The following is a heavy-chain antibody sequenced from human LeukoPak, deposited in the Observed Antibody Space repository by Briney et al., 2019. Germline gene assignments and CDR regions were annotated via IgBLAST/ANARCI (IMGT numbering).Heavy chain of an antibody. CDR3: AKDYGGGYFDY. CDR1: RFTFSRLW. Sequence: GESLKISCVVSRFTFSRLWMAWVRQAPGKGPEWVAQIKEDGSEKYYMDFVEGRFTISRDNAKNSLYLQMNSLRAEDTAVYYCAKDYGGGYFDYWGQGTLVTVSS. CDR2: IKEDGSEK. D-gene: IGHD3-16*01. V-gene: IGHV3-7*01. J-gene: IGHJ4*02.